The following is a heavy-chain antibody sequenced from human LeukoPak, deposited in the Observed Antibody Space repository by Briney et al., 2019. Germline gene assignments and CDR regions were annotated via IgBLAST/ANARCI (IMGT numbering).Heavy chain of an antibody. V-gene: IGHV3-7*01. J-gene: IGHJ4*02. Sequence: GGSLTLSCAASGFIFTNYFMSWVRQAPGKGLEWVASIKHDGSEKYYVDSVRGRFTISRDNTMNSLYLQMSSLRAEDTAVYYCATDRGWRTSGYYLYYFEYWGQGTLVTYSS. CDR1: GFIFTNYF. CDR2: IKHDGSEK. CDR3: ATDRGWRTSGYYLYYFEY. D-gene: IGHD3-3*01.